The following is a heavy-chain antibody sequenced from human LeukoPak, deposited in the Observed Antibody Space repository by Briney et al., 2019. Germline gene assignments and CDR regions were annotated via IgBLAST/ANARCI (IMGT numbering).Heavy chain of an antibody. D-gene: IGHD3-10*01. CDR3: ARNANPPGDY. V-gene: IGHV3-74*03. CDR1: AFTFSSYW. CDR2: INSDGSTT. J-gene: IGHJ4*02. Sequence: TGGSLRLSCAASAFTFSSYWMHWVRHAPGKGLVWVSRINSDGSTTTYADSVKGRFTISRDNAKNTLYLQMNSLRAEDTAVYYCARNANPPGDYWGQGTLVTVSS.